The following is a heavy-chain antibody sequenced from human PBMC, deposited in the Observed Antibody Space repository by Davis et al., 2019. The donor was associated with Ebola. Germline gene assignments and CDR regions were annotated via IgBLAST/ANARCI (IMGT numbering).Heavy chain of an antibody. CDR2: ISYIGST. Sequence: SETLSLTCTVSGGSISSYYWSWIRQPPRKGLDWTGYISYIGSTNYNPSLKSRVTISVDTSKNQFSLKLSSVTAADTAVYYCTGLTTDSSGWYFYGMDVWGKGTTVTVSS. CDR3: TGLTTDSSGWYFYGMDV. J-gene: IGHJ6*04. CDR1: GGSISSYY. V-gene: IGHV4-59*01. D-gene: IGHD6-19*01.